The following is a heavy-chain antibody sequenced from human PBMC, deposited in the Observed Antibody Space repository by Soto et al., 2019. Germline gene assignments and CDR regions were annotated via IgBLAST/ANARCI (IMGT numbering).Heavy chain of an antibody. J-gene: IGHJ4*02. Sequence: PSVKVSCKASGYSFTNQPIHWVRQAPGQSLEWMGRINAGNGNTEYSQKFQGRVTISRDTSASTAYMELSNLRFEDTAVYSCSSESLKWQFDYWGQGTQVTVSS. CDR2: INAGNGNT. CDR1: GYSFTNQP. V-gene: IGHV1-3*01. D-gene: IGHD2-8*01. CDR3: SSESLKWQFDY.